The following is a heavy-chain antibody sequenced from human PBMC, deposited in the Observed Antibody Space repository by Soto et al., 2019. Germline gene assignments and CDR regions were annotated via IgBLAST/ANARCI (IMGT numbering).Heavy chain of an antibody. CDR1: GFTFTSSA. D-gene: IGHD3-16*01. CDR2: IVVGSGNT. V-gene: IGHV1-58*02. Sequence: SVKVSCKASGFTFTSSAMQWVRQARGQRLEWIGWIVVGSGNTNYAQKFQERVTITRDMSTSTAYMELSSLRSEDTAVYYCAAERLEPHGYYYYMHVWGKATTVTVSS. CDR3: AAERLEPHGYYYYMHV. J-gene: IGHJ6*03.